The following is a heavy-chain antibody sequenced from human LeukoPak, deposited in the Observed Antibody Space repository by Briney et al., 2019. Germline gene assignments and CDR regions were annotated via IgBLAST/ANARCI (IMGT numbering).Heavy chain of an antibody. D-gene: IGHD6-25*01. V-gene: IGHV3-23*01. Sequence: QPGASLRLSCAASEFTFSSYAMSWVRQAPGKGLEWVSVINSGGSTYYADSVKGRFTISRDTSKNTLYLQMNSLRAEDTAVYYCASRSVSSRSGDFDYWGQGTLVTVSS. CDR1: EFTFSSYA. J-gene: IGHJ4*02. CDR2: INSGGST. CDR3: ASRSVSSRSGDFDY.